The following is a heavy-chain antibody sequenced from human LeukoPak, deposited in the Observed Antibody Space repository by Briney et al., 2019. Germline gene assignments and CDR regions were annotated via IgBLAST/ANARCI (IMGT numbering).Heavy chain of an antibody. D-gene: IGHD6-13*01. CDR2: ISGRGGGT. V-gene: IGHV3-23*01. J-gene: IGHJ5*02. CDR1: GFTFSTYG. Sequence: GGSLRLSCAASGFTFSTYGMSWVRKAPGKGLEWVSGISGRGGGTDYADSVKGRFTISRDNSKNTLFLQMNSLRAEDTAVYYCAKDGGYSSSWSNFYWFDPWGQGTLVTVSS. CDR3: AKDGGYSSSWSNFYWFDP.